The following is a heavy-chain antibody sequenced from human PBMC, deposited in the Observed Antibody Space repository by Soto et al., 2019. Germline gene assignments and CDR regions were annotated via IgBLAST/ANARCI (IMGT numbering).Heavy chain of an antibody. Sequence: ASVKVSCKASGGTFSSYAISWVRQAPGQGLEWMGGIIPIFGTANYAQKFQGRVTITADKSTSTAYMELSSLRSEDTAVYYCARDGEGYCSGGSCYHWFDPWGQGTLVTVSS. D-gene: IGHD2-15*01. CDR1: GGTFSSYA. V-gene: IGHV1-69*06. J-gene: IGHJ5*02. CDR3: ARDGEGYCSGGSCYHWFDP. CDR2: IIPIFGTA.